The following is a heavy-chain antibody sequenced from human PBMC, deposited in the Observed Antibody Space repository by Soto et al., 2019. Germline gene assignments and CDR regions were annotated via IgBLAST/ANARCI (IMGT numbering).Heavy chain of an antibody. Sequence: HPGGSLRLSCAASGFTFSSYAMSWVRQAPGKGLEWVSAISGSGGSTYYADSVKGRFTISRDNSKNTLYLQMNSLRAEDTAVYYCAKVGTGQFYDFWSGYYLDYWGQGTLVTVSS. J-gene: IGHJ4*02. CDR2: ISGSGGST. V-gene: IGHV3-23*01. CDR1: GFTFSSYA. D-gene: IGHD3-3*01. CDR3: AKVGTGQFYDFWSGYYLDY.